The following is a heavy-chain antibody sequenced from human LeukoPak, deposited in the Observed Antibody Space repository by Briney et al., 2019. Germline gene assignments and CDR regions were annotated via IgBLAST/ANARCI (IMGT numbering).Heavy chain of an antibody. CDR3: AKDLPTDDSSGYPDY. CDR2: IRYDGSNK. CDR1: GFTFSSYA. V-gene: IGHV3-30*02. J-gene: IGHJ4*02. Sequence: GGSLRLSCAASGFTFSSYAMSWVRQAPGKGLEWVAFIRYDGSNKYYADSVKGRFTISRDNSKNTLYLQMNSLRAEDTAVYYCAKDLPTDDSSGYPDYWGQGTLITVSS. D-gene: IGHD3-22*01.